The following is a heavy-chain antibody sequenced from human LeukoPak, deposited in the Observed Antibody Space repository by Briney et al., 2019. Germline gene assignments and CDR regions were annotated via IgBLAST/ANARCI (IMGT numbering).Heavy chain of an antibody. CDR3: ARYSRCSSTSCSHLLDY. V-gene: IGHV3-21*01. CDR1: WFTFSSYS. CDR2: ISSSSSYI. J-gene: IGHJ4*02. Sequence: GGSLRLSCAASWFTFSSYSMNWVRQAPGKGLEWVSSISSSSSYIYYADSVKGRFTISRDNAKNSLYLQMNSLRAEDTAVYYCARYSRCSSTSCSHLLDYWGQGTLVTVSS. D-gene: IGHD2-2*01.